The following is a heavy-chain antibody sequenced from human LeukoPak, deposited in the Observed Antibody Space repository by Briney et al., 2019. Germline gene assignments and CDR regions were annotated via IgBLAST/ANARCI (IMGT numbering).Heavy chain of an antibody. CDR2: ISSSSSTI. J-gene: IGHJ6*02. D-gene: IGHD2-21*02. CDR3: YIVVVTASYYYGMDV. CDR1: GFTFSSYS. Sequence: PGGSLRLSCAASGFTFSSYSMNWVRQAPGKGLEWVSYISSSSSTIYYADSVKGRFTISRDNAKNSLYLQMNSLRAEDTAVYYCYIVVVTASYYYGMDVWGQGTTVTVSS. V-gene: IGHV3-48*04.